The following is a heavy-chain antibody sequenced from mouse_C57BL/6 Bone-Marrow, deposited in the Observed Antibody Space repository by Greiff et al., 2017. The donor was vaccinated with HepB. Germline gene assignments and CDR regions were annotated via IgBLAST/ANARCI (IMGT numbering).Heavy chain of an antibody. V-gene: IGHV1-78*01. D-gene: IGHD1-1*01. Sequence: VQLQQSDAELVKPGASVKISCKVSGYTFTDHTIHWMKQRPEQGLEWIGYIYPRDGSTKYNEKFKGKATLTADKSSSTAYMQLNSLTSEDSAVYFCARYGSYYGSSYKAWFAYWGQGTLVTVSA. J-gene: IGHJ3*01. CDR2: IYPRDGST. CDR1: GYTFTDHT. CDR3: ARYGSYYGSSYKAWFAY.